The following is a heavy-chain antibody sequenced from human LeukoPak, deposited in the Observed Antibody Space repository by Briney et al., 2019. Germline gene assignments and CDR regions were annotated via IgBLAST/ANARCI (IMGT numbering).Heavy chain of an antibody. D-gene: IGHD2-15*01. V-gene: IGHV3-23*01. Sequence: AGGSLRLSCAASGFSFSAYGMNWVRLAPGKGLEWVSAIGGSGATTYYADSVRGRFTISRDNSKNTMYLQMSSLRAEDTAVYYCAKIRLEESATGYWGQGTLVTVSS. CDR3: AKIRLEESATGY. CDR1: GFSFSAYG. J-gene: IGHJ4*02. CDR2: IGGSGATT.